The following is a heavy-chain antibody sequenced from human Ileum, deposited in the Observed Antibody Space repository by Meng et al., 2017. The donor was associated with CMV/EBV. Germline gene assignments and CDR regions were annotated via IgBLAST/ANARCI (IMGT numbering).Heavy chain of an antibody. CDR1: GGTFSSYT. CDR3: ARDRVNRFDP. D-gene: IGHD4-11*01. V-gene: IGHV1-69*04. J-gene: IGHJ5*02. CDR2: IIPNLGIA. Sequence: SVKVSCKASGGTFSSYTISWVRQAPGQGLEWMGRIIPNLGIANYAQKFQGRVTITADKSTSTAYMELSSLRSEDTAVYYCARDRVNRFDPWGQGTLVTVSS.